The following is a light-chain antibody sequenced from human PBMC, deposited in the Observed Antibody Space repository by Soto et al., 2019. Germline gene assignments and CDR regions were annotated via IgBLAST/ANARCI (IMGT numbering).Light chain of an antibody. CDR2: EVS. J-gene: IGLJ2*01. Sequence: QSVLTQPASVSGSLGQSVTISCTGSSSNFVSWYQQHPGKAPKLIIYEVSDRPSGVSDRFSGSRSGNTASLTISGLRAEDEADFFCSSYTANTAIFGGGTKVTVL. CDR3: SSYTANTAI. CDR1: SSNF. V-gene: IGLV2-14*01.